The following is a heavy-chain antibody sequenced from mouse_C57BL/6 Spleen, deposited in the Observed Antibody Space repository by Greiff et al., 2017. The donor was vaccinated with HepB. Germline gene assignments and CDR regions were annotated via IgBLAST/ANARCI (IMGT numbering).Heavy chain of an antibody. CDR3: VRHGGGYYEFAY. V-gene: IGHV10-1*01. CDR2: IRSKSNNYAT. CDR1: GFSFNTYA. D-gene: IGHD2-3*01. Sequence: EVQLVESGGGLVQPKGSLKLSCAASGFSFNTYAMNWVRQAPGKGLEWVARIRSKSNNYATYYADSVKDRFTISRDDSESMLYLQMNNLKTEDTAMYYCVRHGGGYYEFAYWGQGTLVTVSA. J-gene: IGHJ3*01.